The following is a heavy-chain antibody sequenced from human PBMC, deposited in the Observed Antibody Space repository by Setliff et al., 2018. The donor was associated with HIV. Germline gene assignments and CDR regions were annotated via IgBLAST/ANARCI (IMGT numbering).Heavy chain of an antibody. Sequence: SETLSLTCTVSGGSISSGGYYWSWIRQRPGKALEWIGYFHHSGSSSHNPSLKSRLTTSINASKSQFSLRLSSVTAADTAVYYCASGWVRQSRRFGGVIVLPPFDYWGQGTLVTVSS. J-gene: IGHJ4*02. D-gene: IGHD3-16*02. CDR1: GGSISSGGYY. CDR2: FHHSGSS. CDR3: ASGWVRQSRRFGGVIVLPPFDY. V-gene: IGHV4-31*03.